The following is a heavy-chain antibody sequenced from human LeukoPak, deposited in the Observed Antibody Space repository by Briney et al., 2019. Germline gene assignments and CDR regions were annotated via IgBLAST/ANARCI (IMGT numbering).Heavy chain of an antibody. CDR2: ISGSGGST. Sequence: PGGSLRLSCAASGFTFSSYAMSWVRQAPGKGLEWVSAISGSGGSTYYADSVKGRFTISRDNSKNTLYLRMNSLRAEDTAVYYCAKGISISPVSPFDYWGKGTLVTVSS. J-gene: IGHJ4*02. D-gene: IGHD1-14*01. CDR1: GFTFSSYA. V-gene: IGHV3-23*01. CDR3: AKGISISPVSPFDY.